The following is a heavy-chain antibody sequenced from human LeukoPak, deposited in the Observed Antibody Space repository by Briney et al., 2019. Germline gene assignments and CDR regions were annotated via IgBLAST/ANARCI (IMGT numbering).Heavy chain of an antibody. D-gene: IGHD3-22*01. V-gene: IGHV3-23*01. CDR1: GFTFTNYA. CDR3: ARDNYDSSGPYYFDY. J-gene: IGHJ4*02. CDR2: ISGSGENT. Sequence: GASVTVSCAASGFTFTNYAISWVRQTPGKGLEWVSAISGSGENTYYTDSAKGRFTISRDNARNSLYLQMNSLRAEDTAVYYCARDNYDSSGPYYFDYWGQGTLVTVSS.